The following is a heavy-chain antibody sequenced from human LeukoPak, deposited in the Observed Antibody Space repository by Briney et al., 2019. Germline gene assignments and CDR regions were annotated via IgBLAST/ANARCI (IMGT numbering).Heavy chain of an antibody. CDR1: GYTFTSYD. CDR3: ARGGPNYYDSSGYYGY. D-gene: IGHD3-22*01. Sequence: ASVKVSCKASGYTFTSYDINWVRQATGQGLEWMGWMNPNSGNTGYAQKFQGRVTITRNTSISTVYMELSSLRSEDTAVYYCARGGPNYYDSSGYYGYWGQGTLVTVSS. J-gene: IGHJ4*02. CDR2: MNPNSGNT. V-gene: IGHV1-8*03.